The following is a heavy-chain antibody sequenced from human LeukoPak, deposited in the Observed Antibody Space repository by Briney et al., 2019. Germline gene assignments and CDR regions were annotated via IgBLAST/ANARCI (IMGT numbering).Heavy chain of an antibody. V-gene: IGHV3-30-3*01. CDR3: ARDKWGARQAVLDY. Sequence: PGGSLRLSCAVSGFTFSSYAMHWVRQAPGKGLEWVAVISYDGSNRHYADSVKGRFTISRDNSKNTLYLQMNSLRAEDTAVYYCARDKWGARQAVLDYWGQGTLVTVSS. CDR1: GFTFSSYA. D-gene: IGHD6-6*01. J-gene: IGHJ4*02. CDR2: ISYDGSNR.